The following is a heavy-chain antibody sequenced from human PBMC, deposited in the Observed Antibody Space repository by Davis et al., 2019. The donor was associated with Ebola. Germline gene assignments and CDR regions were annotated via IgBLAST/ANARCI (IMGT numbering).Heavy chain of an antibody. V-gene: IGHV3-23*01. D-gene: IGHD6-19*01. J-gene: IGHJ6*02. CDR2: ISGSGGST. CDR1: GFTFSTYG. CDR3: AKDRKQWLSPDYYYGMDV. Sequence: PGGSLRLSCAASGFTFSTYGMHWVRQAPGKGLAWVSTISGSGGSTYYADSVKGRFTISRDNSKNTLYLQMNSLRAEDTAVYYCAKDRKQWLSPDYYYGMDVWGQGTTVTVSS.